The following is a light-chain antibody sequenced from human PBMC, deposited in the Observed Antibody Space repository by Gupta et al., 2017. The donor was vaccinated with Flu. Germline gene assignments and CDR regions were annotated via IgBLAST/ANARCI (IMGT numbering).Light chain of an antibody. CDR1: SPNIGSNT. CDR2: SNN. J-gene: IGLJ2*01. Sequence: QSVLTQPPSASGTPGQRVTISCSGSSPNIGSNTVNWYQQLPGTAPKLLIYSNNQRLSGVPDRFSGSKSGTSASLAISGLQSEDEADYYCAAWDDSLNGHVVFGGGTKLTVL. V-gene: IGLV1-44*01. CDR3: AAWDDSLNGHVV.